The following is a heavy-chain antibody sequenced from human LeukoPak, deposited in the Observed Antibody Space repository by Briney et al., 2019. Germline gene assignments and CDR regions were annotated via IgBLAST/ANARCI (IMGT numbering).Heavy chain of an antibody. CDR2: ISSSSSYI. V-gene: IGHV3-21*01. J-gene: IGHJ4*02. CDR1: GFTFSSYS. CDR3: ARELAIVGAPAFDY. D-gene: IGHD1-26*01. Sequence: EPGGSLRLSCAASGFTFSSYSMNWVRQAPGKGLEWVSSISSSSSYIYYADSVKGRFTISRDNAKNSLYLQMNSLRAEDTAVYYCARELAIVGAPAFDYWGQGTLVTVSS.